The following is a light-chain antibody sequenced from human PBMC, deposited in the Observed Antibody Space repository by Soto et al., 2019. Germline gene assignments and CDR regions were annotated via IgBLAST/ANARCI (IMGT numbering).Light chain of an antibody. CDR1: QSVGNNN. CDR2: DAS. Sequence: EIVLTQSPGTLSFSPGERATLSCRASQSVGNNNLAWYQQKPGQAPRFLIYDASSRATGIPDRFSGSGSGTDFTLTISRLEPEDFALYYCQQYGSTPLTIGGGTKVEIK. CDR3: QQYGSTPLT. J-gene: IGKJ4*01. V-gene: IGKV3-20*01.